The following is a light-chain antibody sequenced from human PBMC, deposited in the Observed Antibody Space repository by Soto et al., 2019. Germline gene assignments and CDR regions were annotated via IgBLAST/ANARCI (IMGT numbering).Light chain of an antibody. CDR2: DVS. V-gene: IGLV2-14*01. CDR1: SSDVGGYNY. CDR3: TSYTSSSTYV. Sequence: QSALTQPASVSGSPGQSITISCTGTSSDVGGYNYVSWYQQHPGKAPQLMIYDVSNRPSGVSNRFSGSKSGNTASLTISGLQAEDGADYYCTSYTSSSTYVFGIGTKLTVL. J-gene: IGLJ1*01.